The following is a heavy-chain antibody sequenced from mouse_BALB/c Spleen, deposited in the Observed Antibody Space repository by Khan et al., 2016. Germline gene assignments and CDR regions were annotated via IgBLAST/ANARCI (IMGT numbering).Heavy chain of an antibody. D-gene: IGHD1-2*01. CDR3: DRTARIKY. CDR1: GYSITSGYG. V-gene: IGHV3-2*02. CDR2: ISYSGST. J-gene: IGHJ2*01. Sequence: EVQLQESGPGLVKPSQSLSLTCTVTGYSITSGYGWNWIRQFPGNKLEWMGYISYSGSTNYNPPLKSRISINRDTSKNQFFLQLNSVTTEDTATYYCDRTARIKYWGQGTTLTVSS.